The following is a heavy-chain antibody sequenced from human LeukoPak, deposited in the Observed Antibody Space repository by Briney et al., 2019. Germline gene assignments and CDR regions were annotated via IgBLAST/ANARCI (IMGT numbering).Heavy chain of an antibody. Sequence: GASVKVSCKASGGTFSSYAISWVRQAPGQGLEWMGGIIPIFGTANYAQKFQGRVTITTDASTSTAYMELSSLRSVDTAVYYCARVRGCSSTSCYGYYFDYWGQGTLVTVSS. D-gene: IGHD2-2*01. V-gene: IGHV1-69*05. CDR2: IIPIFGTA. J-gene: IGHJ4*02. CDR1: GGTFSSYA. CDR3: ARVRGCSSTSCYGYYFDY.